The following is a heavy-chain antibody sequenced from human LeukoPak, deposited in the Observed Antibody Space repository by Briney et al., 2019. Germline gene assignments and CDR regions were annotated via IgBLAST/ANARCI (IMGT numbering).Heavy chain of an antibody. CDR2: ISYDGSNK. CDR1: GFTFSSYA. Sequence: GGSLRLSCAASGFTFSSYAMHRVRQAPGKGLEWVAVISYDGSNKYYADSVKGRFAISRDNSKNTLYLQMNSLRAEDTAVYYCARRVEMATMGDYWGQGTLVTVSS. D-gene: IGHD5-24*01. V-gene: IGHV3-30*09. CDR3: ARRVEMATMGDY. J-gene: IGHJ4*02.